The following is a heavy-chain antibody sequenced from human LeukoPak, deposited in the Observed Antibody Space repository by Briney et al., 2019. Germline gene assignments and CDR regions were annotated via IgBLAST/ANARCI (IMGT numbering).Heavy chain of an antibody. J-gene: IGHJ4*02. CDR2: ISDSGGGI. D-gene: IGHD6-13*01. CDR1: GFTFSSYS. Sequence: GGSLRLSCAASGFTFSSYSMNWVRQAPGKGLEWVSFISDSGGGIYYADSVKGRFTISRDNSKNMLYLQMNSLRAEDTAIYFCAQSSTWPGVFDNWGQGTLVTVSS. V-gene: IGHV3-23*01. CDR3: AQSSTWPGVFDN.